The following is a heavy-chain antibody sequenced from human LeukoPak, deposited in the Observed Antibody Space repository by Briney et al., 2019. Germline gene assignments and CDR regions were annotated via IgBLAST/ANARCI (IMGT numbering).Heavy chain of an antibody. J-gene: IGHJ5*02. CDR3: ARGGGIYCSSTSCYTNWFDP. D-gene: IGHD2-2*02. CDR1: GGSFSGYY. V-gene: IGHV4-59*01. Sequence: SETLSLTCAVYGGSFSGYYWSWIRQPPGKGLEWIGYIYYSGSTNYNPSLKSRVTISVDTSKNQFSLKLSSVTAADTAVYYCARGGGIYCSSTSCYTNWFDPWGQGTLVTVSS. CDR2: IYYSGST.